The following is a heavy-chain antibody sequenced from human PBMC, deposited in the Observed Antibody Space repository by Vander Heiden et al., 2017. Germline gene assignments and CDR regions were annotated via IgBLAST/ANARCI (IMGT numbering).Heavy chain of an antibody. CDR2: IYYSGST. Sequence: VQLQESGPGLVKPSETLSLPCTVSGGSVSSGSYYWSWIRQPPGKGLEWIGYIYYSGSTNYNPSFKSRVTISVDTSKNQFSLKLSSVTAADTAVYYCAREVHYAAHYWWFDPWGQGTLVTVSS. CDR1: GGSVSSGSYY. CDR3: AREVHYAAHYWWFDP. D-gene: IGHD3-16*01. V-gene: IGHV4-61*01. J-gene: IGHJ5*02.